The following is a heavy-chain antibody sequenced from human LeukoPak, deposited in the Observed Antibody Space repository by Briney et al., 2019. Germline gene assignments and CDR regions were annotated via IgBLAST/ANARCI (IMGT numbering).Heavy chain of an antibody. CDR3: ARDPSQWELLHSFDY. CDR1: GYTFTGYY. D-gene: IGHD1-26*01. Sequence: ASVKVSCKASGYTFTGYYMHWVRQAPGQGLEWMGWINPNSGGTNYAQKFQGRVTMTRDTSISTAYMELSRLRSDDTAVYYCARDPSQWELLHSFDYWGQGTLVTVSS. V-gene: IGHV1-2*02. J-gene: IGHJ4*02. CDR2: INPNSGGT.